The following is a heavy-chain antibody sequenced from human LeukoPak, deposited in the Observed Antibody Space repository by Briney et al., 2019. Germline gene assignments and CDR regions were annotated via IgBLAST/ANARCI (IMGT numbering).Heavy chain of an antibody. CDR3: ATYHDYGDPTSDY. CDR2: ISSSSSYI. Sequence: AGGSLRLSCAASGFTFSSYSMNWVRQAPGKGLEWVSSISSSSSYIYYADSVKGRFTISRDNAKNSLYLQMNSLRAEDTAVYYCATYHDYGDPTSDYWGQGTLVTVSS. D-gene: IGHD4-17*01. J-gene: IGHJ4*02. CDR1: GFTFSSYS. V-gene: IGHV3-21*01.